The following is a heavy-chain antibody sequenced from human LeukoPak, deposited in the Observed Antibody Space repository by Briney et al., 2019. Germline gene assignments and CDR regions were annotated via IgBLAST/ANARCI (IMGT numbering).Heavy chain of an antibody. CDR2: IYHSGST. CDR1: GYSISSGYY. CDR3: ARQSDYYDSSGPDAFDI. Sequence: PSETLSLTCAVSGYSISSGYYWGWIRQPPGKGLEWIGSIYHSGSTYYNPSLKSRVTISVDTSKNQFSLKLSSVTAADTAVYYCARQSDYYDSSGPDAFDIWGQGTMVTVSS. D-gene: IGHD3-22*01. J-gene: IGHJ3*02. V-gene: IGHV4-38-2*01.